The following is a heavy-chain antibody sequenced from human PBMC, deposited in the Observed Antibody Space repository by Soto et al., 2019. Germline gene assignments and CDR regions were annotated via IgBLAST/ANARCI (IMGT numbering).Heavy chain of an antibody. CDR1: GYTFTSYD. CDR2: MNPNSGNT. D-gene: IGHD2-15*01. Sequence: GASVKGSCKASGYTFTSYDINWVRQATGQGLEWMGWMNPNSGNTGYAQKFQGRVTMTRNTSISTAYMELSSLRSEDTAVYYCARGSYCSGGSCFANEGYYYYMDVWGKGTTVSVSS. V-gene: IGHV1-8*01. J-gene: IGHJ6*03. CDR3: ARGSYCSGGSCFANEGYYYYMDV.